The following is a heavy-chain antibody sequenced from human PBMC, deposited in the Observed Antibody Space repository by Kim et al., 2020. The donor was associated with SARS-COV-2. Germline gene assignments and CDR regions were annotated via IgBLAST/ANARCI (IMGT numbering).Heavy chain of an antibody. V-gene: IGHV3-66*01. CDR2: IYSGGST. Sequence: GGSLRLSCAASGFTVSSNYMSWVRQAPGKGLEWVSVIYSGGSTYYADSVKGRFTISRDNSKNTLYLQMNSLRAEDTAVYYCARDALPRIAAAGMRYYYYYMDVWGKGTTVTVSS. CDR3: ARDALPRIAAAGMRYYYYYMDV. D-gene: IGHD6-13*01. CDR1: GFTVSSNY. J-gene: IGHJ6*03.